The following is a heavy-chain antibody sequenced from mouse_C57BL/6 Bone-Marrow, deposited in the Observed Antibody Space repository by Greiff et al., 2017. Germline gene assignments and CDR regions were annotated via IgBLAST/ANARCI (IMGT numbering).Heavy chain of an antibody. CDR1: GYTFTSYW. Sequence: QVQLQQPGAELVMPGASVKLSCKASGYTFTSYWMHWVKQRPGQGLEWIGEIDPSDSYTNYNQKFKGKSTLTVDKSSSTAYMQLSSLTSEDSAVYYCARRDYGSSYALAWFAYWGQGTLVTVSA. D-gene: IGHD1-1*01. J-gene: IGHJ3*01. CDR2: IDPSDSYT. CDR3: ARRDYGSSYALAWFAY. V-gene: IGHV1-69*01.